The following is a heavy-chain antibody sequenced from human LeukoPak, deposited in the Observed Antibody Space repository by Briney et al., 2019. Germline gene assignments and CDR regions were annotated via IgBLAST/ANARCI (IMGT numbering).Heavy chain of an antibody. J-gene: IGHJ4*02. Sequence: GGSLRLSCAASGFTISNYAMSWVRQAPGKGLEWVSGISGSGGSTNYADSVKGRFTISRDNSKNTLYLQMNSLRAEDTAVYYCAKDDCSSSSCFHWYYWGQGTLVTVSS. CDR2: ISGSGGST. V-gene: IGHV3-23*01. CDR1: GFTISNYA. D-gene: IGHD2-2*01. CDR3: AKDDCSSSSCFHWYY.